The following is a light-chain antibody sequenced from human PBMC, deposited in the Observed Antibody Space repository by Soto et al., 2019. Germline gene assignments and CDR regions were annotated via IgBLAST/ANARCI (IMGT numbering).Light chain of an antibody. J-gene: IGLJ1*01. V-gene: IGLV2-23*01. CDR2: EGH. CDR1: SGYVGTYSL. CDR3: CLYVGATTYV. Sequence: QSVLAQPASGSGSPGQSITISCTGASGYVGTYSLVSWYQQHPGKAPKVVIYEGHKRPSGVPDRFSGSTSVNTASLPISGIQTDDEADYYCCLYVGATTYVFGTGTKLTVL.